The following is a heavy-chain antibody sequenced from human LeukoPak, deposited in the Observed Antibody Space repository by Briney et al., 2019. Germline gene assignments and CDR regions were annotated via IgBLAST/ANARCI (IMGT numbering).Heavy chain of an antibody. Sequence: PGGSLRLSCAASGFTFSSYAMHWVRQAPGKGLEWVAVISYDGSNKYYADSVKGRFTISRDNSKNTLYLQMDSLRAEDTAVYYCARGSDRSSTSWHDYWGQGTLVTVSS. J-gene: IGHJ4*02. CDR2: ISYDGSNK. CDR1: GFTFSSYA. D-gene: IGHD2-2*01. V-gene: IGHV3-30-3*01. CDR3: ARGSDRSSTSWHDY.